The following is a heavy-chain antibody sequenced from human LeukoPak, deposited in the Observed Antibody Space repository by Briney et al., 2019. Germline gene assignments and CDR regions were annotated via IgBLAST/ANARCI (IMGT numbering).Heavy chain of an antibody. J-gene: IGHJ4*02. Sequence: GGSLRLSCAASEFTFSTYAMHWVRQAPGKGLEWVAVISYDGSNKYYADSVKGRFTVSRDNSKSTLYLQMNNLRADDTAVYSCARDRAGYYDSSGPLDYWGQGTLVTVSS. V-gene: IGHV3-30-3*01. CDR1: EFTFSTYA. CDR3: ARDRAGYYDSSGPLDY. CDR2: ISYDGSNK. D-gene: IGHD3-22*01.